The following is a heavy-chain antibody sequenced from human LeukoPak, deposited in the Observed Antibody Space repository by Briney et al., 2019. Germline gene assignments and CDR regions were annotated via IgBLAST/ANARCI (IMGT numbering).Heavy chain of an antibody. V-gene: IGHV3-33*01. CDR3: AREDIVHFNWFDP. D-gene: IGHD2-8*01. J-gene: IGHJ5*02. Sequence: PGESLRLSCAASGFTFSSYGMHGVRKALGKGLEWVAVMWYDGSNKYYADCVKGRFTISRDNSKNTLYLQMNSLRAEDTAVYYCAREDIVHFNWFDPWGQGTLVTVSS. CDR2: MWYDGSNK. CDR1: GFTFSSYG.